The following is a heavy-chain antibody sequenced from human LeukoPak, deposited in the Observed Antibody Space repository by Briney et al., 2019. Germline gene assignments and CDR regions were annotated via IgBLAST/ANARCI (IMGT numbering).Heavy chain of an antibody. D-gene: IGHD3/OR15-3a*01. Sequence: ASVKVSCKASGYTSTGYYIPWLRQAPGQGLEWMGRINPNSGGTNYAQKFQGRVTMTRDTSISTAYMELSRLKSDDTAVYYCARVGVDLWFDPWGQGTLVTVSS. CDR3: ARVGVDLWFDP. J-gene: IGHJ5*02. CDR1: GYTSTGYY. CDR2: INPNSGGT. V-gene: IGHV1-2*06.